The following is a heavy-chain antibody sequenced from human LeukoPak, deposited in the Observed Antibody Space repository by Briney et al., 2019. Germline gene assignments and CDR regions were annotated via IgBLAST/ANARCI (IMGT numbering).Heavy chain of an antibody. CDR2: IYYSGST. J-gene: IGHJ1*01. CDR1: GGSISSSSYY. CDR3: ARHTAGPVYFQH. V-gene: IGHV4-39*01. D-gene: IGHD2-21*02. Sequence: SETLSLTCTVSGGSISSSSYYWGWIRQPPGKGLEWIGSIYYSGSTYYNPSLKSRVTISVDTSKNQFSLKLSSVTAADTAVYYCARHTAGPVYFQHWGQGTLVTVSS.